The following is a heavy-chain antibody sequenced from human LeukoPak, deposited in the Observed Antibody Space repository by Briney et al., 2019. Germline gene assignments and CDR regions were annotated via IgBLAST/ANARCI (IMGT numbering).Heavy chain of an antibody. CDR3: AKVDSSCWYLGAFDI. J-gene: IGHJ3*02. Sequence: GGSLRLPCAASGLTFSCYAMSWVRQAPGKGLEWDSAISGSGGSTYYADSVKGRFTISRDNSKNTLYVQVNGLRAEDTAVYYCAKVDSSCWYLGAFDIWGQGTMVTVSS. CDR1: GLTFSCYA. V-gene: IGHV3-23*01. CDR2: ISGSGGST. D-gene: IGHD6-13*01.